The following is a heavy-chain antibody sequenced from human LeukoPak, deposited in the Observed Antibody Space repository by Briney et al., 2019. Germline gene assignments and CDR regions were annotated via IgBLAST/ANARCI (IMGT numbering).Heavy chain of an antibody. Sequence: SETLSLTCAVSGGSIISTSWWTWVRQPPGKGLEWIGEIYHSGSTNYNPSLKSRVTMSVDKSKNQFSLKVSSVTAADTAVYYCAGRISDFSSDYWGQGTLVTVSS. CDR1: GGSIISTSW. CDR3: AGRISDFSSDY. D-gene: IGHD3-3*01. CDR2: IYHSGST. J-gene: IGHJ4*02. V-gene: IGHV4-4*02.